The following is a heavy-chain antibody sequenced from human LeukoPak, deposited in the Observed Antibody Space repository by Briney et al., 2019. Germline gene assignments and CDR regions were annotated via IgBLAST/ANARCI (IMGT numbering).Heavy chain of an antibody. D-gene: IGHD6-13*01. CDR2: INPHSGDT. V-gene: IGHV1-2*02. J-gene: IGHJ4*02. CDR3: ARWDGYSSSPDY. Sequence: ASVRVSCKASGYSFTGYYMHWVRQAPGQGLEWMGWINPHSGDTGYAQKFQGRVTMTRDMSITTTYMELTRLRSDDTAFYYCARWDGYSSSPDYWGQGSLVTVSS. CDR1: GYSFTGYY.